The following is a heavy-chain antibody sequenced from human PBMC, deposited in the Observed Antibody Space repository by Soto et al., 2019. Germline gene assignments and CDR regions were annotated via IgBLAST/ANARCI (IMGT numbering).Heavy chain of an antibody. CDR2: IYYSGST. CDR1: GGSVSSGSHY. D-gene: IGHD3-3*01. J-gene: IGHJ5*02. V-gene: IGHV4-61*01. Sequence: QVQLQESGPGLVKPSETLSLTCTVSGGSVSSGSHYWSWIRQPPGKGLEWIGYIYYSGSTRYNPSLKSRVTISVDTSKNQLSLNLSSVTAADTAVYYCARKVVIIRGWFDPWGQGTLVTVSS. CDR3: ARKVVIIRGWFDP.